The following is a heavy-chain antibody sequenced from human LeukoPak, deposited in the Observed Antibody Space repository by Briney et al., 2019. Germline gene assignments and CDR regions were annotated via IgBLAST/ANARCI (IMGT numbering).Heavy chain of an antibody. J-gene: IGHJ6*03. Sequence: ASVKVSCKASGYSFTGYYMHWVRQAPGQGLEWMGWINPDSVGTNYAQKIQGRGTMTRETSISTAYMELSRLRSDDTAVYYCARDALGGGYPFDYYYYMDVWGKGTTVTVSS. V-gene: IGHV1-2*02. CDR3: ARDALGGGYPFDYYYYMDV. D-gene: IGHD2-15*01. CDR1: GYSFTGYY. CDR2: INPDSVGT.